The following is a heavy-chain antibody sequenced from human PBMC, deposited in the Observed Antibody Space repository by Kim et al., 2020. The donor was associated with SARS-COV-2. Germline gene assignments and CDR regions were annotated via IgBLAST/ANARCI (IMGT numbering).Heavy chain of an antibody. J-gene: IGHJ6*04. D-gene: IGHD6-13*01. CDR3: ARSPRRGSSSWYGAYYYYGMDV. CDR2: IIPIFGTA. Sequence: SVKVSCKASGGTFSSYAISWVRQAPGQGLEWMGGIIPIFGTANYAQKFQGRVTITADESTSTAYMELSSLRSEDTAVYYCARSPRRGSSSWYGAYYYYGMDVWGEGTTVTVSS. V-gene: IGHV1-69*13. CDR1: GGTFSSYA.